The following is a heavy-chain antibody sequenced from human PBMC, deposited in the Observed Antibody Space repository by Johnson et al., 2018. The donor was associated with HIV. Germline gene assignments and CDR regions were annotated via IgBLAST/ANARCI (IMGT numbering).Heavy chain of an antibody. J-gene: IGHJ3*02. Sequence: VQLVESGGGVVQPGGSLRLSCAASGLTFSSYGMHWVRQAPGKGLEYVSAISSNGGSTYYANSVKGRFTISRDNSKNTLYLQMGSLRAEDMAVYYCAREASGSLDAFDIWGQGTMVTVSS. D-gene: IGHD1-26*01. CDR1: GLTFSSYG. CDR2: ISSNGGST. CDR3: AREASGSLDAFDI. V-gene: IGHV3-64*01.